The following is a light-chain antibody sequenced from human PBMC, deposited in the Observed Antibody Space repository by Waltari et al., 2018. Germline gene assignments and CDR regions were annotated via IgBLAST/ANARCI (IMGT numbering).Light chain of an antibody. CDR1: NANIRSGYS. J-gene: IGLJ3*02. Sequence: QSVLTQPPSASGAPGQTVTIPCTGSNANIRSGYSVHWYQHLPGRAPKLLIDRDDNRPSGVPGRISGSKSGNSASLAITGLQADDEGDYYCQSYDTSLREMVFGGGTRLTVL. V-gene: IGLV1-40*01. CDR3: QSYDTSLREMV. CDR2: RDD.